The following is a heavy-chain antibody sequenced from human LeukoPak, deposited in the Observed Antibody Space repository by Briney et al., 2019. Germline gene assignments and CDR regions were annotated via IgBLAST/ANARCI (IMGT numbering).Heavy chain of an antibody. D-gene: IGHD3-10*01. CDR1: GFTFSSYA. CDR3: AKDQGDPYYPGY. CDR2: ISGSGGST. J-gene: IGHJ4*02. Sequence: GGSLRLACAASGFTFSSYAMSWVGQAPGKGLEWVAAISGSGGSTYYADSVKGRFTISRDNSKNTLYLQMNSLRAEDTAVYYCAKDQGDPYYPGYWGQGILVTVSS. V-gene: IGHV3-23*01.